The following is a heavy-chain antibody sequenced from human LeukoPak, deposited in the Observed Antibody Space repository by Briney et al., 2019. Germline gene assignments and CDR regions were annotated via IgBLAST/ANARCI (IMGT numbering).Heavy chain of an antibody. Sequence: SETLSLTCTVSGGSISNYHWSWIRQPPGKGLEWIGYINYSGSTNFDPSLKSRVTISVDTSKNPLSLKLSSVTAADTAVYYCAREYYYGSGSYYDYWGQGTLVTVSS. CDR2: INYSGST. D-gene: IGHD3-10*01. V-gene: IGHV4-59*01. J-gene: IGHJ4*02. CDR1: GGSISNYH. CDR3: AREYYYGSGSYYDY.